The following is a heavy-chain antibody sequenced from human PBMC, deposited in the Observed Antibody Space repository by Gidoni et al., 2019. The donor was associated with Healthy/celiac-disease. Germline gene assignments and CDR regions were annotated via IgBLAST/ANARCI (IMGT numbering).Heavy chain of an antibody. D-gene: IGHD5-18*01. CDR3: AREKKLWPYYYYYGMDV. CDR1: GGSFSGYY. V-gene: IGHV4-34*01. CDR2: INHSGST. Sequence: QVQLQQWGAGLLKPSETLSLTCAVYGGSFSGYYWSWIRQPPGKGLEWIWEINHSGSTNYTPSLKSRVTISVDTSKNQFSLKLSSVTAADTAVYYCAREKKLWPYYYYYGMDVWGQGTTVTVSS. J-gene: IGHJ6*02.